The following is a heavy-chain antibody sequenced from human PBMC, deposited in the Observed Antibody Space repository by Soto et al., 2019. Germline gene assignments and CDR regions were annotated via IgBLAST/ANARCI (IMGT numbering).Heavy chain of an antibody. Sequence: SETLSLTCTVSGGSISSYCWSWIRQPPGKGLEWIGYIYYSGSTNYNPSLKSRVTISVDTSKNQFSLKLNSVTAADTAVYFCARGGSGDYFDSGSHWFDPWGQGTLVTVSS. CDR1: GGSISSYC. D-gene: IGHD3-10*01. CDR3: ARGGSGDYFDSGSHWFDP. J-gene: IGHJ5*02. CDR2: IYYSGST. V-gene: IGHV4-59*12.